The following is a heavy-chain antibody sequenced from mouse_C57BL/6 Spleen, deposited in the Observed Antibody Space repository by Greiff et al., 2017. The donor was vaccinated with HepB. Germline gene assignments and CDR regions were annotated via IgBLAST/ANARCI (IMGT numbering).Heavy chain of an antibody. V-gene: IGHV1-81*01. CDR3: ASTYGSSYGDY. CDR2: IYPRSGNT. CDR1: GYTFTSYG. J-gene: IGHJ4*01. D-gene: IGHD1-1*01. Sequence: VKLQESGAELARPGASVKLSCKASGYTFTSYGISWVKQRTGQGLEWIGEIYPRSGNTYYNEKFKGKATLTADKSSSTAYMELRSLTSEDSAVYFCASTYGSSYGDYWGQGTSVTVSS.